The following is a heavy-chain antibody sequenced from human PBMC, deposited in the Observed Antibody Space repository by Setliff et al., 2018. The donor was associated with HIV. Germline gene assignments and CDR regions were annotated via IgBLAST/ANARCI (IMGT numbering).Heavy chain of an antibody. CDR3: ARDPGTGYDFLSDYHSRGYYFDQ. Sequence: GGSLRLSCAASGFTLSGHWMNWVRQAPGKGLEWVANINQDGSEKYYVDSVKGRFTISRDNAKNSLYLQMNSLRAEDTAVYHCARDPGTGYDFLSDYHSRGYYFDQWGQGTLVTVSS. V-gene: IGHV3-7*03. J-gene: IGHJ4*02. CDR1: GFTLSGHW. CDR2: INQDGSEK. D-gene: IGHD3-3*01.